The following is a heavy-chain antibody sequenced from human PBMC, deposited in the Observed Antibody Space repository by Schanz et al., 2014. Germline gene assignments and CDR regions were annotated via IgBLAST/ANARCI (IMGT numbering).Heavy chain of an antibody. Sequence: EVQLLESGGGLVQPGGSLRLSCVASGFTFFGSFAMSWVRQAPGKGLELVSAISGSGGSTYYADSVKGRFTISRDNSKNTLDLQINNLRAEDTAVYYCAYYDVLTGFDYWGQGTLVTVSS. CDR3: AYYDVLTGFDY. D-gene: IGHD3-9*01. CDR2: ISGSGGST. V-gene: IGHV3-23*01. CDR1: GFTFFGSFA. J-gene: IGHJ4*02.